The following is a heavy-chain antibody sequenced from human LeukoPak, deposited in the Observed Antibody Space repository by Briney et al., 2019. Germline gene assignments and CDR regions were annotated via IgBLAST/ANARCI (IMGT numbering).Heavy chain of an antibody. D-gene: IGHD3-10*01. Sequence: LRLSCAASGFTFSSYAMHWIRQPPGNGLEWIGSIYYSGSTYYNPSLKSRVTISVDTSKNQFSLKLSSVTAADTAVYYCARTPLWFGELGTRNAFDIWGQGTMVTVSS. V-gene: IGHV4-39*07. CDR1: GFTFSSYA. CDR2: IYYSGST. J-gene: IGHJ3*02. CDR3: ARTPLWFGELGTRNAFDI.